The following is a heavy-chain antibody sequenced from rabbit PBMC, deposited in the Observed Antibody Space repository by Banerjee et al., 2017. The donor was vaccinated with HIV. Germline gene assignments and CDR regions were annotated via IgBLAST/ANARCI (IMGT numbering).Heavy chain of an antibody. D-gene: IGHD1-1*01. Sequence: QQQLEESGGDLVKPEGTLTLTCTASGFAFSNKYVMCWVRQAPGKWLEWIACMNTSSLITVHASWAKGRSTNSSTSSTTVNFQMPSLTAARTARYFCARDLAGVIGWNFNWGGQGTLGT. CDR3: ARDLAGVIGWNFNW. V-gene: IGHV1S45*01. CDR2: MNTSSLIT. J-gene: IGHJ3*01. CDR1: GFAFSNKYV.